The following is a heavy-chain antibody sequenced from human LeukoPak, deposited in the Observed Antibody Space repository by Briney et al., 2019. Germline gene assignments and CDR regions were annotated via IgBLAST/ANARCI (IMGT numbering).Heavy chain of an antibody. V-gene: IGHV4-59*07. CDR3: ARVTSHYYGSGSYADY. Sequence: SDTLSLTRTVSGGSISSDYCSWIRQPPGKGRGWNGYIESSGSTNYNPSLKSGVTISVDTSKNQFSLKLRSEPAADTAVYYCARVTSHYYGSGSYADYWGQGTLVTVSS. CDR2: IESSGST. D-gene: IGHD3-10*01. CDR1: GGSISSDY. J-gene: IGHJ4*02.